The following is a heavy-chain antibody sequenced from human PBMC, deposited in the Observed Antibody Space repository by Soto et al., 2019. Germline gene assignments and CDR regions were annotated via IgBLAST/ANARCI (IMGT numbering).Heavy chain of an antibody. J-gene: IGHJ6*02. Sequence: SETLSLTCTVSGGSISSYYWSWIRQPPGKGLEWIGYIYYSGSTNYNPSLKSRVTISVDTSKNQFSLKLSSVTAADTAVYYCARGNYYDSSGLDYGMDVWGQGTTVTVS. CDR1: GGSISSYY. CDR3: ARGNYYDSSGLDYGMDV. D-gene: IGHD3-22*01. V-gene: IGHV4-59*01. CDR2: IYYSGST.